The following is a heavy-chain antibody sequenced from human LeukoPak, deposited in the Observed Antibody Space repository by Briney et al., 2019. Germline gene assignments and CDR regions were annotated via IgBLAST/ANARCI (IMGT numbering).Heavy chain of an antibody. Sequence: ASVKVSCKASGYTCTDSYVHWVRHAPGQGLEWMGWINPNSGGTNYAQKFQGRVTMTSDTSISTAYMELSSLRSDDTAVYYCARELKPLGGARYWYFDLWGRGTLVTVSS. V-gene: IGHV1-2*02. J-gene: IGHJ2*01. D-gene: IGHD3-10*01. CDR2: INPNSGGT. CDR1: GYTCTDSY. CDR3: ARELKPLGGARYWYFDL.